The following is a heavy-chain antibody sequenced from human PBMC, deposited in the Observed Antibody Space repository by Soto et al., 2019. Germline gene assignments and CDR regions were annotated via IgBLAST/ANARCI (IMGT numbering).Heavy chain of an antibody. CDR1: GFTFSNAW. CDR2: IKSKTDGGTT. Sequence: GGSLRLSCAASGFTFSNAWMNWVRQAPGKGLEWVGRIKSKTDGGTTDYAAPVKGRFTISRGDSKNTLYLQMNSLKTEDTAVYYCTTALNYYDSSSYYYTKFDYWGQGTLVTVSS. V-gene: IGHV3-15*07. D-gene: IGHD3-22*01. J-gene: IGHJ4*02. CDR3: TTALNYYDSSSYYYTKFDY.